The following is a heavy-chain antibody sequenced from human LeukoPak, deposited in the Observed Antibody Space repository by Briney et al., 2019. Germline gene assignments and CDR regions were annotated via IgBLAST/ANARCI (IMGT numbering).Heavy chain of an antibody. CDR2: IHYSGST. J-gene: IGHJ4*02. CDR1: GGSISSYY. V-gene: IGHV4-59*01. CDR3: ARGHLTGRGYFDY. Sequence: SETLSLTCTVSGGSISSYYWSWIRQPPGKGLEWIGYIHYSGSTNYNPSLKSRVTISVDTSKKRFSLRLSSVTAADAAVYYCARGHLTGRGYFDYWGQGTLVTVSS. D-gene: IGHD1-20*01.